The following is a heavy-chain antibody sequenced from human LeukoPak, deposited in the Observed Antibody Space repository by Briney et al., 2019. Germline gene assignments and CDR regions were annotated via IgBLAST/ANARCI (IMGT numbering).Heavy chain of an antibody. J-gene: IGHJ1*01. V-gene: IGHV3-74*01. CDR2: IKSDGST. Sequence: PGGSLRLSCAASGFTFSTYWMHWVRQAPRKGLVWVSRIKSDGSTNYADSVKGRFTISRDNANNTLSLQMNSLRPEDTGVYYCARAPSEIGGYYPEYFRHWGQGTLVTVSS. D-gene: IGHD3-22*01. CDR3: ARAPSEIGGYYPEYFRH. CDR1: GFTFSTYW.